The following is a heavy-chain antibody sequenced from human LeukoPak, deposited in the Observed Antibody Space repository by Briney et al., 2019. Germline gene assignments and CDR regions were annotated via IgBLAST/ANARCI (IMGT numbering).Heavy chain of an antibody. CDR2: IYYSGST. J-gene: IGHJ4*02. D-gene: IGHD3-3*01. CDR1: GGSISSSSYY. CDR3: ASTTTIFGVVSILSFDY. V-gene: IGHV4-39*07. Sequence: SETLSLTCTVSGGSISSSSYYWGWIRQPPGKGLEWIGSIYYSGSTYYNPSLKSRVTISVDTSKNQFSLKLSSVTAADTAVYYCASTTTIFGVVSILSFDYWGQGTLVTVSS.